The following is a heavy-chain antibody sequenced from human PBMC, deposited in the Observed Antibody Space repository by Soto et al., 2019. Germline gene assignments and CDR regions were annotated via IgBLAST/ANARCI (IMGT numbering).Heavy chain of an antibody. J-gene: IGHJ2*01. CDR2: IIPMLAEP. D-gene: IGHD2-21*01. CDR3: ARVGPPSPSVIWFFDL. V-gene: IGHV1-69*01. Sequence: QGQLVQSGAEVKKPGSSVKVSCKASGGSFRTYAINWVRQAPGQGLEWSGGIIPMLAEPTYAQNFQGRLTITADESTTTVYMELSSLTSEDTAVYYCARVGPPSPSVIWFFDLWGRGTLVTVSS. CDR1: GGSFRTYA.